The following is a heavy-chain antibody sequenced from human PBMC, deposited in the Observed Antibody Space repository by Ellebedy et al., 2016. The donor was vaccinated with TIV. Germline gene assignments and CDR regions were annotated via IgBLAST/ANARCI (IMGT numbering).Heavy chain of an antibody. V-gene: IGHV3-21*01. J-gene: IGHJ4*02. CDR2: ISSNLHYI. CDR3: ATDRGEGGLPSFFDS. Sequence: GESLKISCAASGFNFSGCTMNWVRQAPGKGLEWVSSISSNLHYINYRDSVKGRFTISRDNAKNSLSLQMDSLRAEDTAVYYCATDRGEGGLPSFFDSWGQGTQVTVST. CDR1: GFNFSGCT. D-gene: IGHD3-10*01.